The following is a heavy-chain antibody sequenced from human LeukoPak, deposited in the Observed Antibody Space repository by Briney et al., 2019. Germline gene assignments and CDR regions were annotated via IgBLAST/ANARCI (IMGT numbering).Heavy chain of an antibody. Sequence: ASVKVSCKASGYTFTSYYMHWVRQAPGQGLEWMGIINPSGGSTSYAQKFQGRVTMTRDMSTSTVYMEPSSLRSEDTAVYYCAREGGASSGYLRYFQHWGQGTLVTVSS. V-gene: IGHV1-46*01. D-gene: IGHD3-22*01. CDR2: INPSGGST. J-gene: IGHJ1*01. CDR1: GYTFTSYY. CDR3: AREGGASSGYLRYFQH.